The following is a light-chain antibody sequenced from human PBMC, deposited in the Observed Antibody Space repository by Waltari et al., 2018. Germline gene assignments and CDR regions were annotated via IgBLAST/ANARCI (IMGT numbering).Light chain of an antibody. CDR1: SSNIGNNY. Sequence: RVTISCSGTSSNIGNNYVYWYQQLPGAAPRLLIYRDSQRPSGVPDRFSGSKSGTSASLAISGLRSEDEADYSCTVWDDRLNGPVFGGGTKLTVL. J-gene: IGLJ3*02. CDR3: TVWDDRLNGPV. V-gene: IGLV1-47*01. CDR2: RDS.